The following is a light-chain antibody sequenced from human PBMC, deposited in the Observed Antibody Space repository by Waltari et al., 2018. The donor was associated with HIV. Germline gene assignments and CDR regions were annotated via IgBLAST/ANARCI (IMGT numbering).Light chain of an antibody. CDR2: DAS. CDR1: QRVSSY. J-gene: IGKJ4*01. CDR3: QQRNNWPPSVT. V-gene: IGKV3-11*01. Sequence: EIVLTQSPGTLSLSPGEGATLSCRARQRVSSYVAWYQHKPGQAPRLLIYDASKRATGIPARFSGSGSGTYFTLTISSLEPEDFAVYYCQQRNNWPPSVTFGGGTRVEI.